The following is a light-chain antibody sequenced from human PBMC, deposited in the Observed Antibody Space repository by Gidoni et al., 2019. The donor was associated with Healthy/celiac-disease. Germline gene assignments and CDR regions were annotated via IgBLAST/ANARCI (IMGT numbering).Light chain of an antibody. Sequence: EIVMTQSPATLSVSPGERATLSCRASQSVSSNLAWYQQKPGQAPRLLIYGASTRATGIPARFSGSGAGIEFTRTISSLQSEDFAVYYCQQYNNWPPPLTFGGGTKVEIK. CDR1: QSVSSN. CDR3: QQYNNWPPPLT. CDR2: GAS. J-gene: IGKJ4*01. V-gene: IGKV3-15*01.